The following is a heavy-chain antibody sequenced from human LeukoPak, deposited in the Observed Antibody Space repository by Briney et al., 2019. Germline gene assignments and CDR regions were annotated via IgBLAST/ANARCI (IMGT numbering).Heavy chain of an antibody. J-gene: IGHJ6*04. Sequence: GGSLRLSCAASEFSFSSYSMNWVRQAPGKGLEWVSYISSSGSTIYYADSVKGRFTISRDNAKNSLYLQMNSLRAEDTAVYYCAELGITMIGGVWGKGTTVTISS. CDR3: AELGITMIGGV. CDR1: EFSFSSYS. D-gene: IGHD3-10*02. V-gene: IGHV3-48*04. CDR2: ISSSGSTI.